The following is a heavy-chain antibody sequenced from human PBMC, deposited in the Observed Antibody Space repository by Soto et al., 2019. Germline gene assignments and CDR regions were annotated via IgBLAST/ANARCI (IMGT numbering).Heavy chain of an antibody. CDR3: ARDLGGCPYS. J-gene: IGHJ4*02. Sequence: QVQLVESGGGVVQPGRSLRLSCAASGFTFSSYAMHWVRQAPGKGLEWVAVISYDGSNKYYADSVKGRFTISRDNSKNTLYLQRNSLRAEDTAVYYCARDLGGCPYSWGQGTLVTVSS. V-gene: IGHV3-30-3*01. D-gene: IGHD6-19*01. CDR2: ISYDGSNK. CDR1: GFTFSSYA.